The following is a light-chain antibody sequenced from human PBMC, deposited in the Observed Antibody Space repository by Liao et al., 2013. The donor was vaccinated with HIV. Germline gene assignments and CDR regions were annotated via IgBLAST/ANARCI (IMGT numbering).Light chain of an antibody. CDR1: VLAKKY. Sequence: SYELTQPSSVSVSPGQTARITCSGNVLAKKYARWFQQKPGQAPVLVIYKDSERPSGIPERFSGSSSGTTVTLTISGAQVDDEADYYCYSAADNNRMFGGGTKLTVL. CDR3: YSAADNNRM. CDR2: KDS. V-gene: IGLV3-27*01. J-gene: IGLJ3*02.